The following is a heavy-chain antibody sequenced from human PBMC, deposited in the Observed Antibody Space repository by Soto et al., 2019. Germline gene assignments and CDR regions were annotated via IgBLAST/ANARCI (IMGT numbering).Heavy chain of an antibody. D-gene: IGHD4-17*01. CDR1: GFTFDDFA. CDR2: VNWGGDTT. Sequence: EVQLVESGGAVVQPGGSLRLSCAASGFTFDDFAMCWVRQVPGKGLEWISVVNWGGDTTFYAESVKGRFIISRDNSKNSVYLQMNSLRSEDSAVYYCAKGATVTTHYQYYGMDVWGQGTTVTVSS. CDR3: AKGATVTTHYQYYGMDV. J-gene: IGHJ6*02. V-gene: IGHV3-43D*04.